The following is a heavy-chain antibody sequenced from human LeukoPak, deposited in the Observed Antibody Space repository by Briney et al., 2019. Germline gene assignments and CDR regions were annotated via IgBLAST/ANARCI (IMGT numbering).Heavy chain of an antibody. D-gene: IGHD4-17*01. V-gene: IGHV4-38-2*02. CDR3: ARDPGPGAVTTENWFDP. CDR2: IDHSGST. J-gene: IGHJ5*02. Sequence: SETLSLTCTVSGYSISSGYYWGWIRQPPGKGLEWTGSIDHSGSTYYNPSLKSRITISVDTSKNQFSLKLSSVTAADTAVYYCARDPGPGAVTTENWFDPWGQGTLVTVSS. CDR1: GYSISSGYY.